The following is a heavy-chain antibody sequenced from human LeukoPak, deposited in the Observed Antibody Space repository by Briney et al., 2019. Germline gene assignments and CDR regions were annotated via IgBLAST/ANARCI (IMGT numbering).Heavy chain of an antibody. V-gene: IGHV3-9*01. CDR3: AKVGRDAFDI. CDR2: ISWNSGSI. Sequence: GGSLRLSCAASGFTFSSYAMNWVRQAPGKGLEWVSGISWNSGSIGYADSVKGRFTISRDNAKNSLYLQMNSLRAEDTALYYCAKVGRDAFDIWGQGTMVTVSS. CDR1: GFTFSSYA. J-gene: IGHJ3*02.